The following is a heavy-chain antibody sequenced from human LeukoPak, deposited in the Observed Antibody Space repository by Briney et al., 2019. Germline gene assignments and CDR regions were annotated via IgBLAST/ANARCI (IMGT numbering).Heavy chain of an antibody. CDR2: INPSGGST. CDR3: ARDLGPLDPDPTRQIAAAGIGGY. J-gene: IGHJ4*02. Sequence: ASVKVSCKASGYTFTSYYMHWVRQAPGQGLEWMGIINPSGGSTSYAQKFQGRVTITRDTSASTAYMELSSLRSEDTAVYYCARDLGPLDPDPTRQIAAAGIGGYWGQGTLVTVSS. CDR1: GYTFTSYY. D-gene: IGHD6-13*01. V-gene: IGHV1-46*01.